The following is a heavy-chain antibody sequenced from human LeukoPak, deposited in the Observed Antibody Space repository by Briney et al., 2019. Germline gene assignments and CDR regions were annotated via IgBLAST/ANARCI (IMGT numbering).Heavy chain of an antibody. D-gene: IGHD6-13*01. CDR3: AKWGSSSWYGVASYYYGMDV. Sequence: PGGSLRLSCAASGFTFSSYWMSWVRQAPGKGLEWVANIKQDGSEKYYVDSVKGRFTISRDNAKNSLYPQMNSLRAEDTAVYYCAKWGSSSWYGVASYYYGMDVWGQGTTVTVSS. CDR1: GFTFSSYW. V-gene: IGHV3-7*03. CDR2: IKQDGSEK. J-gene: IGHJ6*02.